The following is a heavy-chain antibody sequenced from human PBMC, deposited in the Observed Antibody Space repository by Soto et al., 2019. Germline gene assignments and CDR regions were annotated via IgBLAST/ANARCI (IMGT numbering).Heavy chain of an antibody. J-gene: IGHJ3*02. D-gene: IGHD1-26*01. Sequence: GASVKVSCKESRYAFTSYYMHWVRQAPGQGLEWMGIITPSGGSTSYEQKFQGRVTMTRDTSTSTVYMELSSRRSEDTAVYYCARERSSHDAFDIWGQGTMVTVSS. V-gene: IGHV1-46*01. CDR2: ITPSGGST. CDR1: RYAFTSYY. CDR3: ARERSSHDAFDI.